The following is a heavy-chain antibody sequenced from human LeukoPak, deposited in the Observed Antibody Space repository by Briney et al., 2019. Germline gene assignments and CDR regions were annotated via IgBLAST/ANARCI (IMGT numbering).Heavy chain of an antibody. CDR1: GGSISSCY. D-gene: IGHD1-26*01. J-gene: IGHJ4*02. V-gene: IGHV4-4*07. CDR2: FHASGST. CDR3: ARESGSYFFYFDY. Sequence: SETLSLTCTVSGGSISSCYWSWIRQPAGKGLEWIGRFHASGSTNYNPSLKSRVTMSVDTSQNQFSLKLSSVTAADTAVYYCARESGSYFFYFDYWGQGTLVTVSS.